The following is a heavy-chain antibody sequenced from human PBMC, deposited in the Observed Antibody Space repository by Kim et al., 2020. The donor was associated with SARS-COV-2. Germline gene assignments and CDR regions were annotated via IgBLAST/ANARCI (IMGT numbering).Heavy chain of an antibody. D-gene: IGHD3-3*01. CDR1: GGSISSSNW. J-gene: IGHJ4*02. V-gene: IGHV4-4*02. Sequence: SETLSLTCAVSGGSISSSNWWSWVRQPPGKGLEWIGEIYHSGSTNYNPSLKSRVTISVDKSKNQFSLKLSSVTAAETAVYYCARDTRFLEWLFPFDYWGQGTLVTVSS. CDR2: IYHSGST. CDR3: ARDTRFLEWLFPFDY.